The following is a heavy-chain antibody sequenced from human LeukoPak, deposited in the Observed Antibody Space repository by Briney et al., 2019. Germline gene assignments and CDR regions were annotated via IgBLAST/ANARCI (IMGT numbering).Heavy chain of an antibody. CDR2: ISWNRGRI. J-gene: IGHJ4*02. CDR3: ASHRRAAAGTFMGY. Sequence: GGSLRLSCAASGFTFDDYDLGWVRQAPGEGLEGVSGISWNRGRIGYADSVKGRVTISRDNATNSLYLKMNSLRAEDTALYYCASHRRAAAGTFMGYWGQGTLVTVSS. V-gene: IGHV3-9*01. CDR1: GFTFDDYD. D-gene: IGHD6-13*01.